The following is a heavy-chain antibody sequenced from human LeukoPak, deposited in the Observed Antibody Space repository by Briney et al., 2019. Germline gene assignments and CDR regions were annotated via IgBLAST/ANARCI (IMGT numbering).Heavy chain of an antibody. CDR1: GGSFSGYY. J-gene: IGHJ4*02. D-gene: IGHD1-26*01. Sequence: PSETLSLTCAVCGGSFSGYYWSWIRQPPGKGPEWIGEINHSGSTNYNPSLKSRVTISVDTSKNQFSLKLSSVTAADTAVYYCARGRLRGTSAVWGQGTLVTVSS. CDR2: INHSGST. V-gene: IGHV4-34*01. CDR3: ARGRLRGTSAV.